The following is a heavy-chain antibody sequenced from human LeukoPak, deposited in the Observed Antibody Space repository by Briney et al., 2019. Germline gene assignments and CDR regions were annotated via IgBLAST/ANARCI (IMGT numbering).Heavy chain of an antibody. V-gene: IGHV3-48*01. CDR1: GFPFSSYS. CDR3: VRVKGTYFDF. J-gene: IGHJ4*02. D-gene: IGHD1-1*01. CDR2: ISASGSNI. Sequence: GGSLRLSCAASGFPFSSYSMNWVRQAPGKGLEWVSYISASGSNIYYLDSVKGRFTVSRDNAMNSLFLQMYCPRVEDTAVYYCVRVKGTYFDFWGRGTLVTVSS.